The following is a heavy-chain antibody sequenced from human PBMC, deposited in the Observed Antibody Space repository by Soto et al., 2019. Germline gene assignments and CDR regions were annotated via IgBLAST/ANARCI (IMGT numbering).Heavy chain of an antibody. J-gene: IGHJ4*02. CDR2: IYYSGST. Sequence: ASETLSLACTVSGGSISSGGYYWSWIRQHPGKGLEWIGYIYYSGSTYYNPSLKSRVTISVDTSKNQFSLKLSSVTAADTAVYYCARGSYYGSGSYFYWGQGTLVTVSS. D-gene: IGHD3-10*01. CDR3: ARGSYYGSGSYFY. V-gene: IGHV4-31*03. CDR1: GGSISSGGYY.